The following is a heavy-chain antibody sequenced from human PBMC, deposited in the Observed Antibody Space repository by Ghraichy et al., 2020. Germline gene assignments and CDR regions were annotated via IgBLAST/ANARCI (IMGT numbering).Heavy chain of an antibody. D-gene: IGHD2-21*01. J-gene: IGHJ4*02. V-gene: IGHV3-73*01. CDR2: ILTKSNSYAT. CDR3: NIFPSPRVGDY. CDR1: GFTFSGST. Sequence: GESLNISCAASGFTFSGSTIHWVRQASGKGLGWIGRILTKSNSYATAYAASVKGKFTISRDDSRNTAYLQMDSLEPDDTAVYYCNIFPSPRVGDYWGQGTLVTVSS.